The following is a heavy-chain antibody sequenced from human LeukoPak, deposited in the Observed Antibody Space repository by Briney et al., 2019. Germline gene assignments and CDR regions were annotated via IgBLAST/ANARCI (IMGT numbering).Heavy chain of an antibody. CDR1: GFTFSSYE. Sequence: GGSLRLSCAASGFTFSSYEMNWVRQAPGKGLEWVSYISSSGSTIYYADSVKGRFTISRDNAKNSLHLQMNSLRAEDTAVYYCARDHLWFGETPWDYYYGMDVWGKGTTVTVSS. J-gene: IGHJ6*04. CDR2: ISSSGSTI. D-gene: IGHD3-10*01. V-gene: IGHV3-48*03. CDR3: ARDHLWFGETPWDYYYGMDV.